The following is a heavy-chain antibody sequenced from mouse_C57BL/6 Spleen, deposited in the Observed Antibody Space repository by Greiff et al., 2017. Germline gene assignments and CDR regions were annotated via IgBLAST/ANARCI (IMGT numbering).Heavy chain of an antibody. J-gene: IGHJ2*01. V-gene: IGHV5-6*01. CDR1: GFTFSSYG. D-gene: IGHD2-5*01. CDR2: ISSGGSYT. CDR3: ARHSNQYYFDY. Sequence: EVHLVESGGDLVKPGGSLKLSCAASGFTFSSYGMSWVRQTPDKRLEWVATISSGGSYTYYPDSVKGRFTISRDNAKNTLYLQMRSLKSEDTAMYYCARHSNQYYFDYWGQGTTLTVSS.